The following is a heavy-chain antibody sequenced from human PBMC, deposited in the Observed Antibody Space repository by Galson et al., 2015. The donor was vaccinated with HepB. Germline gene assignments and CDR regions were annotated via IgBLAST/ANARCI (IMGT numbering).Heavy chain of an antibody. V-gene: IGHV5-51*01. Sequence: QSGAEVKKPGESLKISCKGSGYDFTTYWIGWVRQMPGRGLEWMGIIPPGDSDPRYSPAFQGQVTISAAKCINTAYLQWSSLKAWDTAMYYCARQWSVDYSSDYWGQGTQVTVSS. J-gene: IGHJ4*02. CDR2: IPPGDSDP. D-gene: IGHD2-21*01. CDR3: ARQWSVDYSSDY. CDR1: GYDFTTYW.